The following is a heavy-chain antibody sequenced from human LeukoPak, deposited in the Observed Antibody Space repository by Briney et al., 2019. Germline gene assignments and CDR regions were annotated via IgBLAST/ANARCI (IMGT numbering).Heavy chain of an antibody. V-gene: IGHV1-69*06. Sequence: SVKVSCKASGGTFSSYAISWVRQAPGQGLEWMGGIIPIFGTANYAQKFQGRVTITADKSTSTAYMELSSLRSEDTAVYYCARGPSGMVTYFDYWGQGTLVTVSS. D-gene: IGHD3-3*01. CDR1: GGTFSSYA. CDR3: ARGPSGMVTYFDY. CDR2: IIPIFGTA. J-gene: IGHJ4*02.